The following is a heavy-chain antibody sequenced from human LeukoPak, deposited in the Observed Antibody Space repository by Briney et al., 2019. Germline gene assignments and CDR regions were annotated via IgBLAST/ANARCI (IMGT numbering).Heavy chain of an antibody. V-gene: IGHV1-2*02. CDR1: GHIFTVDS. CDR3: ATAQHCSGGTCHAWTDAFHV. J-gene: IGHJ3*01. CDR2: IHLNGGGT. Sequence: GASVKVSCTASGHIFTVDSIHWVRQAPGQGLEWMGWIHLNGGGTYRAQKFQDGVTLTKGTSISTAYMELNALTSDDTAVYYCATAQHCSGGTCHAWTDAFHVWGQGTRVTVSS. D-gene: IGHD2-15*01.